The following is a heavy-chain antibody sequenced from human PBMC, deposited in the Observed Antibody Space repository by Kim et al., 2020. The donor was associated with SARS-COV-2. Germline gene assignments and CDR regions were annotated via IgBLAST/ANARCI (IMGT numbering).Heavy chain of an antibody. CDR1: GFTFSSYS. CDR3: ARDLAYYYDSSGTYFYYGMDV. V-gene: IGHV3-21*01. CDR2: ISSSSSYI. J-gene: IGHJ6*02. D-gene: IGHD3-22*01. Sequence: GGSLRLSCAASGFTFSSYSMNWVRQAPGKGLEWVSSISSSSSYIYYADSVKGRFTISRDNAKNSLYLQMNSLRAEDTAVYYCARDLAYYYDSSGTYFYYGMDVWGQGTTVTVSS.